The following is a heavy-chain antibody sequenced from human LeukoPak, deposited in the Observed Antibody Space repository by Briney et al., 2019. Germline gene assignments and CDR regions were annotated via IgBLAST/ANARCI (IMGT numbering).Heavy chain of an antibody. CDR1: GDTFASYY. CDR2: INPSSGST. D-gene: IGHD3-22*01. Sequence: ALVKVSCKASGDTFASYYMHWVRQAPGQGPEWMGIINPSSGSTSYAQKFQGRVTMTRDMSTSTVYMELSSLKSEDTAVYYCARRGLRGSSGYYNWFDPWGQGTLVTVSS. CDR3: ARRGLRGSSGYYNWFDP. J-gene: IGHJ5*02. V-gene: IGHV1-46*01.